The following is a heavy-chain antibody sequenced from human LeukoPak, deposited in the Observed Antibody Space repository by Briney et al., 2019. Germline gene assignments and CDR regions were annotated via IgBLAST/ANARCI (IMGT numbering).Heavy chain of an antibody. Sequence: PGRSLRLSCAASGFTFNNYGMHWVRQAPGKGLEWVAVISNDGTDTHYADSVEGRFTISRDNSNHTLYLQMNSLRSEDTGVFYCAKASMTLSFDYWGQGTLVTVSS. D-gene: IGHD2/OR15-2a*01. CDR2: ISNDGTDT. CDR1: GFTFNNYG. J-gene: IGHJ4*02. V-gene: IGHV3-30*18. CDR3: AKASMTLSFDY.